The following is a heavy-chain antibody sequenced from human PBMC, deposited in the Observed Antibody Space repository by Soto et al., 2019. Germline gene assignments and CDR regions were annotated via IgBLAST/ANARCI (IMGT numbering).Heavy chain of an antibody. J-gene: IGHJ4*02. CDR3: ARDRTSFDY. CDR1: GGSISSYY. CDR2: IYYSGST. D-gene: IGHD4-17*01. V-gene: IGHV4-59*01. Sequence: SETLSLTCTVSGGSISSYYWSWIRQPPGKGLEWIGYIYYSGSTNYNPSLKSRVTISVDTSKNQFSLKLRSVTAADTAVYYCARDRTSFDYWGQGTLVTVSS.